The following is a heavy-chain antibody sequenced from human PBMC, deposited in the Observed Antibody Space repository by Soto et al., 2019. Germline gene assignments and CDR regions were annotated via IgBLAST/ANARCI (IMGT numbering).Heavy chain of an antibody. J-gene: IGHJ4*02. CDR3: AIQPYYYGSGSYYTPLDY. D-gene: IGHD3-10*01. V-gene: IGHV1-18*01. CDR1: GYTFTSYG. Sequence: QVQLVQSGAEVKKPGASVKVSCKASGYTFTSYGISWVRQAPGQGLEWMGWISAYNGNTNYAQKLQGRVTMTTDTSTSTAYMELRSLRPDDTAVYYCAIQPYYYGSGSYYTPLDYWGQGTLVTVSS. CDR2: ISAYNGNT.